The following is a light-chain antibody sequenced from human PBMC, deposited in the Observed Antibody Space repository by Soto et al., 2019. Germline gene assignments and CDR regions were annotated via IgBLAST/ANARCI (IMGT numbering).Light chain of an antibody. V-gene: IGKV3-15*01. CDR1: QTVNYN. CDR2: GAS. J-gene: IGKJ1*01. CDR3: QQYNNWPPWT. Sequence: EIVVRQSPATLSVSPGERATLSCRASQTVNYNLAWYQQKPGQAPRLLIYGASTRATGVPARFSGSGSGTEFTLTISSLQSEDFAVYYCQQYNNWPPWTFGQGTKVDIK.